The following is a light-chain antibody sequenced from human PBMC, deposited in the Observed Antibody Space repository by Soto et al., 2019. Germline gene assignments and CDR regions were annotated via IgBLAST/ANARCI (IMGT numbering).Light chain of an antibody. CDR3: QSYDSSTVV. V-gene: IGLV6-57*04. CDR2: EGN. J-gene: IGLJ2*01. Sequence: NFMLTEPHSVSESPGKTVTISCTRSRGSIASNYVQWYQQLPGSVPTTVVYEGNQRPSGFPDRFSGSTDGSSNSASLTISGLQTEDEADYYCQSYDSSTVVFGGGTKVTVL. CDR1: RGSIASNY.